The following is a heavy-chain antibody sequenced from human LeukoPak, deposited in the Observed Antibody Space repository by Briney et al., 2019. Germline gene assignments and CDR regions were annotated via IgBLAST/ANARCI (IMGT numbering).Heavy chain of an antibody. V-gene: IGHV3-23*01. CDR2: ISGSGVST. Sequence: GGSLRLSCAASGFRFSSYAMSWVRQAPGKGLEWVSAISGSGVSTYYADSVKGRFTVSRDNSKNTLYLQMSSLRAEDTAVYYCAKGLSFYTDVWGRGTTVTVSS. CDR3: AKGLSFYTDV. J-gene: IGHJ6*03. CDR1: GFRFSSYA.